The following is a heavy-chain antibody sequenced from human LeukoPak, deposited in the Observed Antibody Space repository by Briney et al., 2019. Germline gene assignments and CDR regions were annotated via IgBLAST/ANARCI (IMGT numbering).Heavy chain of an antibody. Sequence: SETLSLTCTVSGGSISSYYWSWVRQPAGKGLEWIGRIHPSGSTNYNPSLKSRVTLSVDTSKNQFSLKLSSVTAADTAVYYCATGKPLKEYFQHWGQGTLVTVSS. CDR3: ATGKPLKEYFQH. J-gene: IGHJ1*01. CDR2: IHPSGST. V-gene: IGHV4-4*07. CDR1: GGSISSYY.